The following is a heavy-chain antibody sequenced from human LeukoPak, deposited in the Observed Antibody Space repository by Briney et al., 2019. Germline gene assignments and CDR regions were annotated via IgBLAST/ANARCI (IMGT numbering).Heavy chain of an antibody. V-gene: IGHV3-30*04. Sequence: GGSLRLSCAASGFTFSSYAMHWVRQAPGKGLEWVAVISYDGSNKYYADSVKGRFTISRDNSKNTLYLQMNSLRAEDTAVYYCARVQTDHDAFDIWGQGTMVTVSS. D-gene: IGHD4-11*01. CDR2: ISYDGSNK. CDR1: GFTFSSYA. CDR3: ARVQTDHDAFDI. J-gene: IGHJ3*02.